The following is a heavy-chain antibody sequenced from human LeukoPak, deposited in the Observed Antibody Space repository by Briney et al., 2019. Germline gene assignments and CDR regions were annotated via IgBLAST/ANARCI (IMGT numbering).Heavy chain of an antibody. CDR1: GFRFNTHW. J-gene: IGHJ4*02. D-gene: IGHD4/OR15-4a*01. CDR2: IKQDGNEK. V-gene: IGHV3-7*01. Sequence: GGSLRLSCAASGFRFNTHWMSWVRQAPGKGLEWVANIKQDGNEKYYADSVKGRFTISRDNGKNSLDLQMNSLRADDTAVYYCARDTLGEGEDANYAVYYFDYWGQGTVVTVSS. CDR3: ARDTLGEGEDANYAVYYFDY.